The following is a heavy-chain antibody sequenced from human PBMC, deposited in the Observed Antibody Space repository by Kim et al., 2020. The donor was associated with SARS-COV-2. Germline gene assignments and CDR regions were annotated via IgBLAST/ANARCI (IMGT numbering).Heavy chain of an antibody. CDR2: ISYDGSNK. V-gene: IGHV3-30*18. Sequence: GGSLRLSCAASGFTFSSYGMHWVRQAPGKGLEWVAVISYDGSNKYYADSVKGRFTISRDNSKNTLYLQMNSLRAEDTAVYYCAKMSPPTSIAARLLSYYYYYYGMDVWGQGTTVTVSS. CDR1: GFTFSSYG. D-gene: IGHD6-6*01. CDR3: AKMSPPTSIAARLLSYYYYYYGMDV. J-gene: IGHJ6*02.